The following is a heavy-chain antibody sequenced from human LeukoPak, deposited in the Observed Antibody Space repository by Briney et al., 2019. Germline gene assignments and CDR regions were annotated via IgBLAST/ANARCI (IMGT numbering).Heavy chain of an antibody. CDR3: ARSNVDTAMVSLGY. Sequence: ASLKVSCEASGYTFTVYYMHWGRQAPGEGLGWMGWINPNSGGTNYAQKFQGRVTMTRDTSISTAYLELSRLRSDDTAVYYCARSNVDTAMVSLGYWGQGTLVTVSS. V-gene: IGHV1-2*02. D-gene: IGHD5-18*01. CDR1: GYTFTVYY. J-gene: IGHJ4*02. CDR2: INPNSGGT.